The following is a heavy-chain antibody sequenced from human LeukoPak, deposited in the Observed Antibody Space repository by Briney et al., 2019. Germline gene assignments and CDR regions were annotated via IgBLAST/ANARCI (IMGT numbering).Heavy chain of an antibody. Sequence: GGSLRLSCAASGFTFSSYWTSWVRQAPGKGLEWVANIKQDGSEKYYVDSLKGRFTISRDNAKNSLYLQMNSLRAEDTAVYYCARAPAPWAYYFAYWGQGTLVTVSS. V-gene: IGHV3-7*01. CDR2: IKQDGSEK. D-gene: IGHD3-16*01. J-gene: IGHJ4*02. CDR3: ARAPAPWAYYFAY. CDR1: GFTFSSYW.